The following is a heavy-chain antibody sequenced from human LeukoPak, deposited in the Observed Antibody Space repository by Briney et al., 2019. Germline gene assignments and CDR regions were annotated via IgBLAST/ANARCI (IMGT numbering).Heavy chain of an antibody. CDR1: RFTFSSYS. D-gene: IGHD1-26*01. Sequence: PGGSLRLSCAASRFTFSSYSMNWVRQTPGKGLEWVSSITSSSTYTFYADSVKGRLTISRDNARNSLYLQMNSLRGEDTAVYYCARDPYSGTYGDTYYYYMDVWGKGTTVTISS. J-gene: IGHJ6*03. V-gene: IGHV3-21*01. CDR2: ITSSSTYT. CDR3: ARDPYSGTYGDTYYYYMDV.